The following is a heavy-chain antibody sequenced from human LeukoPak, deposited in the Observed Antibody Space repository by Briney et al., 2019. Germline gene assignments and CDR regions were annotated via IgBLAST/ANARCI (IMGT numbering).Heavy chain of an antibody. CDR2: IYSGGST. CDR3: ARGGGSGSSGFDP. D-gene: IGHD3-10*01. CDR1: GFTVSSNY. J-gene: IGHJ5*02. Sequence: GGSLRLSCAASGFTVSSNYMSWVRQAPGKGLEWASVIYSGGSTYYADSVKGRFTISRDNSKNTLYLQMNSLRAEDTAVYYCARGGGSGSSGFDPWGQGTLVTVSS. V-gene: IGHV3-66*01.